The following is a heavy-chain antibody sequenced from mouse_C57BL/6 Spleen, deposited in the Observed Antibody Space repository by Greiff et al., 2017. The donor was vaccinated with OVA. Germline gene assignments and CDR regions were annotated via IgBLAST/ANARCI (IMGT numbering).Heavy chain of an antibody. CDR2: ISDGGSYT. Sequence: EVQLVESGGGLVKPGGSLKLSCAASGFTFSSYAMSWVRQTPEKRLEWVATISDGGSYTYYPDNVKGRFTITRDNAKNNLYLQMSHLKSEDTAMYYCARYYYGSSLYFDYWGQGTTLTVSS. D-gene: IGHD1-1*01. CDR3: ARYYYGSSLYFDY. CDR1: GFTFSSYA. V-gene: IGHV5-4*01. J-gene: IGHJ2*01.